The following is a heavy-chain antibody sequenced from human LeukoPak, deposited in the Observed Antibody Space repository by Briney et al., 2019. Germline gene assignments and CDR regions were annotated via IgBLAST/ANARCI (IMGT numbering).Heavy chain of an antibody. CDR3: ARDGGYGGVGDY. D-gene: IGHD5-12*01. V-gene: IGHV4-39*02. CDR2: IYYSGST. J-gene: IGHJ4*02. Sequence: SETLSLTCTVSGGSISSSSYYWGWIRRPPGKGLEWIGSIYYSGSTYYNPSLKSRVTISVDTSKNQFSLKLSSVTAADTAVYYCARDGGYGGVGDYWGQGTLVTVSS. CDR1: GGSISSSSYY.